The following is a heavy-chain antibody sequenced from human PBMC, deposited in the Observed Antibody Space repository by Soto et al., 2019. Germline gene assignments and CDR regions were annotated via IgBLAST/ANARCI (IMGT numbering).Heavy chain of an antibody. J-gene: IGHJ6*02. CDR3: ARVFEIEWLTYYYYGMDV. CDR1: GDSVTSRSAA. V-gene: IGHV6-1*01. D-gene: IGHD6-19*01. Sequence: SQTLSLTCAISGDSVTSRSAAWNWIRQSPSRGLEWLGRTYYRSKWYNDFALFVNSRIIINADTSKNQFSLQLNSVTPEDTAVYYCARVFEIEWLTYYYYGMDVWGQGTTVTVSS. CDR2: TYYRSKWYN.